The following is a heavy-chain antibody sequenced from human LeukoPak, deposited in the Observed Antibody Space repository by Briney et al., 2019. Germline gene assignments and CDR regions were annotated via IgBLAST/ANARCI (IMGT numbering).Heavy chain of an antibody. CDR1: GFMFRDCG. CDR2: IWNDGRSE. J-gene: IGHJ6*03. CDR3: ATDPGASAWGYYMDV. Sequence: GGSLRLSCAASGFMFRDCGMHWVRQAPGKGLEWVSFIWNDGRSEHYADSVQGRFSVSRDNSDNTLYLHMTNLRPDDTAAYYCATDPGASAWGYYMDVWGTGTTVTVSS. D-gene: IGHD7-27*01. V-gene: IGHV3-30*02.